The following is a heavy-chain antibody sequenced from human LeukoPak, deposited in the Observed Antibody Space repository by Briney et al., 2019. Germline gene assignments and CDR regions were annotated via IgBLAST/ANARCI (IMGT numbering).Heavy chain of an antibody. D-gene: IGHD6-13*01. CDR3: AKDKSGSPIAAAGKFGFDY. Sequence: PGGSLRLSCAASGFTFSSYIMNWVRQAPGKGLEWVSSISSSSSYIYYADSMKGRFTISRDNSKNTLYLQMNSLRAEDTAVYYCAKDKSGSPIAAAGKFGFDYWGQGTLVTVSS. CDR2: ISSSSSYI. J-gene: IGHJ4*02. CDR1: GFTFSSYI. V-gene: IGHV3-21*01.